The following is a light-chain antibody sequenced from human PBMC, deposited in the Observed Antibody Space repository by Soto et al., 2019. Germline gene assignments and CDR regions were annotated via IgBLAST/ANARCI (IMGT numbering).Light chain of an antibody. CDR3: SSHTSSRSLV. V-gene: IGLV2-14*03. J-gene: IGLJ1*01. Sequence: QSALTQPASVSGSPGQSITISCTGTSSDIGAYNFVSWYQHHPGEVPKLLIYDVTNRPSGVSNRFSASKSGNTASLIISGLQAEDEAEYYCSSHTSSRSLVFGTANKLTVL. CDR2: DVT. CDR1: SSDIGAYNF.